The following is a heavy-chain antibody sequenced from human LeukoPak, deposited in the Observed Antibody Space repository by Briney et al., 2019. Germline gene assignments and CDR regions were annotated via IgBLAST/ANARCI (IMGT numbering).Heavy chain of an antibody. CDR3: ARGRGIQLKYYFDH. V-gene: IGHV3-48*03. CDR1: GFTFDFYD. J-gene: IGHJ4*01. CDR2: ISSRASTI. Sequence: GGSLRLSCSASGFTFDFYDLNWVSQAPGKGVEWISYISSRASTIFYADSVKGRFYITRDNAKNSLYLQMNSLRAEDTAVYYCARGRGIQLKYYFDHWGHGTLVTVSS. D-gene: IGHD5-18*01.